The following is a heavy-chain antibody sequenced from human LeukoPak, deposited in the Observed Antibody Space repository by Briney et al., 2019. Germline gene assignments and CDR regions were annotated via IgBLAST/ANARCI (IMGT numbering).Heavy chain of an antibody. V-gene: IGHV3-33*06. CDR3: AKEGIGYCSSTSCLRNLDY. CDR1: GFTFSSYG. CDR2: IWYDGSNK. J-gene: IGHJ4*02. D-gene: IGHD2-2*01. Sequence: GGSLRLSCAASGFTFSSYGMHWVRQAPGKGLEWVTVIWYDGSNKYYADSVKGRFTISRDNSKNTLYLQMNSLRAEDTAVYYCAKEGIGYCSSTSCLRNLDYWGQGTLVTVSS.